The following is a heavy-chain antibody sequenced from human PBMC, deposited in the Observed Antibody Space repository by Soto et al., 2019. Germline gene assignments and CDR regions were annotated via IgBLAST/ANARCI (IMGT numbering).Heavy chain of an antibody. CDR2: IYWDDDK. CDR1: GFSLSTTGVG. CDR3: AQVFGIAAGPYTTFAP. V-gene: IGHV2-5*02. J-gene: IGHJ5*02. Sequence: QITLRESGPTLVKPTQTLTLTCTFSGFSLSTTGVGVGWIRQPPGKALEWLALIYWDDDKRYSPSLKSRLTITKSPTNNQVLLTMTKMDPVETATSYRAQVFGIAAGPYTTFAPWGQGTLFTVS. D-gene: IGHD6-13*01.